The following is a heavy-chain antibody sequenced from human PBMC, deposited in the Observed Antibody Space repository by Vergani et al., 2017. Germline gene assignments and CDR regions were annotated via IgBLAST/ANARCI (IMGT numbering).Heavy chain of an antibody. D-gene: IGHD2-2*01. J-gene: IGHJ5*02. V-gene: IGHV1-46*03. CDR3: ASVVPAATWFYP. CDR2: INPSGGST. Sequence: QVQLVQSGAEVKKPGASVKVSCKASGYTFTSYYMHWVRQAPGQGLEWMGIINPSGGSTSYAQKFQGRVTMTRDTSTSTVYMELSSLRSEDTAVYYCASVVPAATWFYPWSQGTLVTVSS. CDR1: GYTFTSYY.